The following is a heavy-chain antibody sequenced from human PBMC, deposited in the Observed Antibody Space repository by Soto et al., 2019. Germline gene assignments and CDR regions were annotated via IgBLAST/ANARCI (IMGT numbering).Heavy chain of an antibody. D-gene: IGHD3-22*01. CDR3: AIFGYSTNIGIDY. CDR1: GGSISSGGYY. CDR2: IYYSGST. V-gene: IGHV4-31*03. J-gene: IGHJ4*02. Sequence: PSETLSLTCTVSGGSISSGGYYWSWIRQHPGKGLEGFGYIYYSGSTYYNPSLKSRVTISVDTSKNQFSLKLSSVTAADTAVYYCAIFGYSTNIGIDYWGQGTLVTVSS.